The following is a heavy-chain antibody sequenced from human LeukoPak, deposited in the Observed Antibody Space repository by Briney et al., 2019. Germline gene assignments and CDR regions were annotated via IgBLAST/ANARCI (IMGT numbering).Heavy chain of an antibody. J-gene: IGHJ6*02. D-gene: IGHD1-26*01. CDR1: GFTFSIYT. CDR2: ISSTSSTI. CDR3: ARDGAYYYYGMDV. Sequence: GGSLRLSCGASGFTFSIYTMNWVRQAPGKGLEWVSSISSTSSTIYYADSVKGRFTISRDNAKNSLYLQMNSLRAEDTAVYYCARDGAYYYYGMDVWGQGTTVTVSS. V-gene: IGHV3-48*01.